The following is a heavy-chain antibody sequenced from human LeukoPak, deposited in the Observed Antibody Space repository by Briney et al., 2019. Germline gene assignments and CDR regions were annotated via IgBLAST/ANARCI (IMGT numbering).Heavy chain of an antibody. CDR1: GGSISSSSYY. CDR3: ASHGDSSSSFDY. D-gene: IGHD3-22*01. V-gene: IGHV4-39*01. Sequence: SETLPLTCTVSGGSISSSSYYWGWIRQPPGKGLEWIGSIYYSGSTYYNPSLKSRVTISVDTSKNQFSLKLSSVTAADTAVYYCASHGDSSSSFDYWGQGTLVTVSS. J-gene: IGHJ4*02. CDR2: IYYSGST.